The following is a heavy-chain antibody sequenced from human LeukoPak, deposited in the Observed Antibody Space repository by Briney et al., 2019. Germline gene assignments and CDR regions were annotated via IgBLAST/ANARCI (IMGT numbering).Heavy chain of an antibody. CDR1: GYTFTSYA. CDR3: ARAPRIQLWSYYFDY. CDR2: INAGNGNT. Sequence: GASVKVSCKASGYTFTSYAMHWVRQAPGQRLEWMGWINAGNGNTKYSQKFQGRVTITRDTSASTAYMELSSLRSEDTAVYYCARAPRIQLWSYYFDYWGQGTLVTVSS. J-gene: IGHJ4*02. V-gene: IGHV1-3*01. D-gene: IGHD5-18*01.